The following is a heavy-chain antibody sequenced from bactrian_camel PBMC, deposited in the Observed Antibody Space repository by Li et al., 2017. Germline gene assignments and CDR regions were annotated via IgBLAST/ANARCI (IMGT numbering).Heavy chain of an antibody. J-gene: IGHJ4*01. CDR3: AAGLDPNY. Sequence: HVQLVESGGDLVQPGGSLRLSCAASGFTFSPYWMYWVRQAPGKGLEWVSSIGSGGRTTYYADSVKGRATISRDNAKNTVHLEMNNLKSEDTAVYYCAAGLDPNYWGQGTQVTVS. CDR1: GFTFSPYW. CDR2: IGSGGRTT. V-gene: IGHV3S1*01. D-gene: IGHD1*01.